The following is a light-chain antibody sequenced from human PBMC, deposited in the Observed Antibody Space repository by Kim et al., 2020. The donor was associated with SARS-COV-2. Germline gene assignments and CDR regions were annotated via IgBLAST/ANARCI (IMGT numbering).Light chain of an antibody. V-gene: IGKV1D-13*01. CDR2: DAS. CDR1: QGISSA. J-gene: IGKJ4*01. Sequence: AIQLTQSPSSLSASVGDRVTITCRPSQGISSALAWYQQKPGRPPKLLIYDASSLESGVPSRFSGSGSGTDFTLTISSLQPEDFATYYCQQFNNFLLTFGGGTKVDIK. CDR3: QQFNNFLLT.